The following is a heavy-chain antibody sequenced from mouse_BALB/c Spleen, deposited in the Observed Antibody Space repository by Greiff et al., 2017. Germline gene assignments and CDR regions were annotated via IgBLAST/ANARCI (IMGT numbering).Heavy chain of an antibody. V-gene: IGHV5-6-5*01. D-gene: IGHD1-1*01. J-gene: IGHJ1*01. CDR2: ISSGGST. CDR1: GFTFSSYA. Sequence: EVQLVESGGGLVKPGGSLKLSCAASGFTFSSYAMSWVRQTPEKRLEWVASISSGGSTYYPDSVKGRFTISRDNARNILYLQMSSLRSEDTAMYYCARGHSRGYFDVWGAGTTVTVSS. CDR3: ARGHSRGYFDV.